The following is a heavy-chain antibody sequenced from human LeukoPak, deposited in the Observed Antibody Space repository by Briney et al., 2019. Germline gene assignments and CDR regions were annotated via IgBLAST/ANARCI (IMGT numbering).Heavy chain of an antibody. J-gene: IGHJ4*02. D-gene: IGHD6-13*01. V-gene: IGHV4-59*12. CDR1: GGSISSYY. Sequence: SETLSLTCTVSGGSISSYYWSWIRQPPGKGLEWIGYIYYSGSTNYNPSLKSRVTISVDTSKNQFSLKLSSVTAADTAVYYCARLDSSSSWYEAVWGQGTLVTVSS. CDR2: IYYSGST. CDR3: ARLDSSSSWYEAV.